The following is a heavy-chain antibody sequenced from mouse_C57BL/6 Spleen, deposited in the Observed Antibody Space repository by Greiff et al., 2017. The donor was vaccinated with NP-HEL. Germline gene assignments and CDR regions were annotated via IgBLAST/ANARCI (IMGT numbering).Heavy chain of an antibody. CDR2: IDPSDSYT. J-gene: IGHJ4*01. Sequence: QVQLQQPGAELVMPGASVKLSCKASGYTFTSYWMHWVKQRPGQGLEWIGEIDPSDSYTNYNQKFKGKSTLTVDKSSSTAYMQLSSLTSEDSAVYYCARFYYYDAMDYWGQGTSVTVSS. V-gene: IGHV1-69*01. CDR1: GYTFTSYW. CDR3: ARFYYYDAMDY. D-gene: IGHD1-1*01.